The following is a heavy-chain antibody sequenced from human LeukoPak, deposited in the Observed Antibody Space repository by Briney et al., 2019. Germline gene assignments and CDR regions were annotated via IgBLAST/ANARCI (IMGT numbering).Heavy chain of an antibody. Sequence: ASVKVSCKASGYTFTGYDMHWVRQAPGQGLEWMGIINPSGDSTSYAQKFQGRVTMTRDTSTSTVYMELSSLRSEDTAVYYCARVGELQVHFDYWGQGTLVTVSS. CDR2: INPSGDST. V-gene: IGHV1-46*01. D-gene: IGHD1-7*01. CDR1: GYTFTGYD. CDR3: ARVGELQVHFDY. J-gene: IGHJ4*02.